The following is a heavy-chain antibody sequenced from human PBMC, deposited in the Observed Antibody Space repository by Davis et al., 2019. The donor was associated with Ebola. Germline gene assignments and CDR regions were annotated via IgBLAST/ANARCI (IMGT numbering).Heavy chain of an antibody. Sequence: SETLSLTCAVYGGSFSGHYWRWIRQPPGKGLEWIGEINHSGSTNYDPSLKSRVTISVDTSKSQFSLKVSSVTAADTAVYYCARVLQQVVRLDPWGQGTLVTVSS. CDR2: INHSGST. D-gene: IGHD6-6*01. V-gene: IGHV4-34*01. CDR3: ARVLQQVVRLDP. J-gene: IGHJ5*02. CDR1: GGSFSGHY.